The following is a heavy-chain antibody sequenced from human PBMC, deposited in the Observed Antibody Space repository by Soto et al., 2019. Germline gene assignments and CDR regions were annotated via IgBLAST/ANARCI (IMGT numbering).Heavy chain of an antibody. J-gene: IGHJ5*02. V-gene: IGHV4-59*08. Sequence: SETLSLTCTVSGGSITSYDWSWIRQPPARGIDWIGYLSNSEGNKYNPSLMRRIPMSVDASKNQFALTLTSVTAADSAVYYCARQGAYGRRGYYASWGRATLVTVSS. D-gene: IGHD3-22*01. CDR3: ARQGAYGRRGYYAS. CDR1: GGSITSYD. CDR2: LSNSEGN.